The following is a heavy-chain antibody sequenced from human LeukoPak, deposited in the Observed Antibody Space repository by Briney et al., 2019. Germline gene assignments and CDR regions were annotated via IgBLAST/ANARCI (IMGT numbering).Heavy chain of an antibody. J-gene: IGHJ4*02. D-gene: IGHD2-2*01. CDR1: GGSISSGSYY. CDR3: VAYCSSTSCYSPDY. Sequence: SETLSLTCTVSGGSISSGSYYWSWIRQPAGKGLEWIGRIYTSGSTNYNPSLKSRVTISVDTSKNQFSLKLSSVTAADTAVYYCVAYCSSTSCYSPDYWGQGTLVTVSS. V-gene: IGHV4-61*02. CDR2: IYTSGST.